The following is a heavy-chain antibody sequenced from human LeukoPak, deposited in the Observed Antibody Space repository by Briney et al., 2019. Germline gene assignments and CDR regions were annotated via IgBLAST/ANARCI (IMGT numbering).Heavy chain of an antibody. Sequence: RGSLKLSCAASEFTFSSDGMHWSRQAPAKGQKKVAVISYDGSNKYYADSVKGRFTISRDNSKNTLYLQMNSLRAEDTAVYYCAKEGADYSSSWSPGRYYYGMDVWGQGTTVTVSS. CDR2: ISYDGSNK. D-gene: IGHD6-13*01. CDR1: EFTFSSDG. V-gene: IGHV3-30*18. J-gene: IGHJ6*02. CDR3: AKEGADYSSSWSPGRYYYGMDV.